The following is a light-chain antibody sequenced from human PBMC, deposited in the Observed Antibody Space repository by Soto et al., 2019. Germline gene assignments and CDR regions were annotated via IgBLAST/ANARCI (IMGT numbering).Light chain of an antibody. CDR2: KAS. CDR1: QNIDTW. Sequence: IQMTQSPSTLSASVGDRVTITCRASQNIDTWLAWYQQRPGKPPNLLIYKASNLESGVPSRFSGSGSGTEFTLTISSLQPDDVATYHCQQYNGYSWTFGQGTKVDIK. J-gene: IGKJ1*01. CDR3: QQYNGYSWT. V-gene: IGKV1-5*03.